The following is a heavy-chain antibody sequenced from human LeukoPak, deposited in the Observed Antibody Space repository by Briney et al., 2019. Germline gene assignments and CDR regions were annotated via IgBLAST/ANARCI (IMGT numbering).Heavy chain of an antibody. CDR1: GGTFSSYA. CDR3: ARAIAAAGTSDYYFDY. D-gene: IGHD6-13*01. V-gene: IGHV1-69*04. Sequence: SVKVSCKASGGTFSSYAISWVRQAPGQGLEWMGRIIPILGIANYAQKFQGRVSITADKSTSTAYMELSSLRSEDTAVYYCARAIAAAGTSDYYFDYWGQGTLVTVSS. J-gene: IGHJ4*02. CDR2: IIPILGIA.